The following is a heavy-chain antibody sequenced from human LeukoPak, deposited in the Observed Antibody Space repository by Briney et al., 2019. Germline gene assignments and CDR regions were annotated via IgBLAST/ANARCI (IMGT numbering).Heavy chain of an antibody. J-gene: IGHJ4*02. CDR1: GFTFSSYS. Sequence: GSLRLSCAASGFTFSSYSMNWVRQAPGKGLEWIGEINHSGSTNYNPSLKSRVTMSVDTSKNQFSLKLSSVTAADTAVYYCARGYYGGNLAYWGQGTLVTVSS. CDR2: INHSGST. V-gene: IGHV4-34*01. CDR3: ARGYYGGNLAY. D-gene: IGHD4-23*01.